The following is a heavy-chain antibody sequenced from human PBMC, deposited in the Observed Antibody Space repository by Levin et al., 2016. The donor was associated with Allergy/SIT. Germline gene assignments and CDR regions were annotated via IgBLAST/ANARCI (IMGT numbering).Heavy chain of an antibody. CDR1: GFIFDNFW. D-gene: IGHD3-10*01. Sequence: GGSLSLTCAASGFIFDNFWMSWVRQAPGKGLEWVANIKQDGSDRYYVDSVKGRFTISRDNAKNSLFLQMNSLRVEDTAFYYCARDPGGSFDYWGQGTLVTVSS. CDR3: ARDPGGSFDY. J-gene: IGHJ4*02. V-gene: IGHV3-7*05. CDR2: IKQDGSDR.